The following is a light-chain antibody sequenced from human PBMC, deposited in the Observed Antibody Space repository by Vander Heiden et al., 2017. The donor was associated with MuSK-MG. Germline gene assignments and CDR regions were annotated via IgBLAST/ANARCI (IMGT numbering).Light chain of an antibody. CDR1: QSVSRR. J-gene: IGKJ1*01. CDR3: QQYHTSWT. Sequence: DIQMTQSPSTLSASVGDRVTITCRASQSVSRRLAWYQQKPGKAPTLLICWASDLESGVPSRFSGSGSGTDFTLTISSLQPDDFATYYCQQYHTSWTFGQGTKVEIK. V-gene: IGKV1-5*03. CDR2: WAS.